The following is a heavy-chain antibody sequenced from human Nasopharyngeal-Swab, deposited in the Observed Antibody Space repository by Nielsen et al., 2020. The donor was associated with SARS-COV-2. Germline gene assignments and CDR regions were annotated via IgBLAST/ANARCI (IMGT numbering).Heavy chain of an antibody. CDR2: ISGGGDST. J-gene: IGHJ4*02. V-gene: IGHV3-23*01. CDR1: GFPFNCFA. Sequence: GESLKISFSASGFPFNCFAMSLVRQAPGKGLEWVSGISGGGDSTHYADSVKGRFTISRDNSRKTLYLQMNSLRAEDTAVYHCAKANTRDFDYWGQGTLVTVSS. CDR3: AKANTRDFDY.